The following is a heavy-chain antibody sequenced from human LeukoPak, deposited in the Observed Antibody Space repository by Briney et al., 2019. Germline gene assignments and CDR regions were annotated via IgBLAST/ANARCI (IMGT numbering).Heavy chain of an antibody. CDR2: INPNSGGT. J-gene: IGHJ6*02. CDR1: GYTFTGYY. D-gene: IGHD3-10*01. CDR3: ARDLDMVRGVIIYYYYYGMDV. Sequence: GASVKVSCKASGYTFTGYYMHWARQAPGQGLEWMGWINPNSGGTNYAQKFQGRVTMTRDTSISTAYMELSRLRSDDTAVYYCARDLDMVRGVIIYYYYYGMDVWGQGTTVTVSS. V-gene: IGHV1-2*02.